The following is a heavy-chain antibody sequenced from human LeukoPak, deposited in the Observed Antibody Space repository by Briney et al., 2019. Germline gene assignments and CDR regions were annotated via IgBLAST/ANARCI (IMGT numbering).Heavy chain of an antibody. CDR3: AKGAYGDYPNWFDP. V-gene: IGHV3-23*01. CDR1: EFTFDNYA. Sequence: PGGSLRLSCAASEFTFDNYAMAWVRQAPGKGLEWVSSISGSGGTTYYADSVKGRFVMSRDNSKKTLYLHMNTLRAGDTAVYYCAKGAYGDYPNWFDPWGQGTLVTVSS. CDR2: ISGSGGTT. J-gene: IGHJ5*02. D-gene: IGHD4-17*01.